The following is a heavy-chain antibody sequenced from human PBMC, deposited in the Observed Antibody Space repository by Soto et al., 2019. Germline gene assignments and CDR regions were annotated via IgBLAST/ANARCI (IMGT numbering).Heavy chain of an antibody. CDR2: MNPNSGNT. V-gene: IGHV1-8*01. CDR1: FTSYD. J-gene: IGHJ6*02. D-gene: IGHD6-19*01. Sequence: QVQLVQSGAEVKKPGASVKVSCTFTSYDINWVRQATGQGLEWMAWMNPNSGNTRYAQKFQGRVIMTRNTSNFTAYMELSSLRSEDTAVYYCARGPGSSDWRFSYYYMDVWGQGTTVTVSS. CDR3: ARGPGSSDWRFSYYYMDV.